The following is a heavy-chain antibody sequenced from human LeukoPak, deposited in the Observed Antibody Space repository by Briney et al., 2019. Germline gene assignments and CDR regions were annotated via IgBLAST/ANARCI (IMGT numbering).Heavy chain of an antibody. CDR3: ARQNFYRYCRSTSCYRPYYYYYMDV. D-gene: IGHD2-2*01. CDR1: GGSFSGYY. V-gene: IGHV4-34*01. Sequence: SETLSLTCAVYGGSFSGYYWSWVRQPPGKGLEGVGEINHSGRNNYNPSLKRRGTISVETSKNKFSLKRSSVTAADTTVYYCARQNFYRYCRSTSCYRPYYYYYMDVWGKGTTVTISS. J-gene: IGHJ6*03. CDR2: INHSGRN.